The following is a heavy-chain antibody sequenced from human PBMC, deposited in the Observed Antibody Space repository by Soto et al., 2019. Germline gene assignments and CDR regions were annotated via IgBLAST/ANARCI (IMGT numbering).Heavy chain of an antibody. CDR3: ARDLNDIVATFYFDY. J-gene: IGHJ4*02. CDR2: IWYDGSNK. CDR1: GFTFSSYG. V-gene: IGHV3-33*01. Sequence: GGSLRLSCAASGFTFSSYGMHWVRQAPGKGLEWVAVIWYDGSNKYYADSVKGRFTISRDNSKNTLYLQMNSLRAEDTAVYYCARDLNDIVATFYFDYWGQGTLVTVSS. D-gene: IGHD5-12*01.